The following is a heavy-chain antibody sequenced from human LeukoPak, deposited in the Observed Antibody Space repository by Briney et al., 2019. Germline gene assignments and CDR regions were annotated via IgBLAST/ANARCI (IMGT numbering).Heavy chain of an antibody. CDR3: ARDPYNTILYRLAY. D-gene: IGHD3-10*01. CDR1: GFSFCTYA. V-gene: IGHV3-23*01. CDR2: ISANGQDT. J-gene: IGHJ4*02. Sequence: PLGSLRVSSADPGFSFCTYAMSSVRQAPGRRLEWGSSISANGQDTYYADSVEGRFTISRDNSKNTLYLQLNSHRAEDTATYYCARDPYNTILYRLAYGGQGTLVTVS.